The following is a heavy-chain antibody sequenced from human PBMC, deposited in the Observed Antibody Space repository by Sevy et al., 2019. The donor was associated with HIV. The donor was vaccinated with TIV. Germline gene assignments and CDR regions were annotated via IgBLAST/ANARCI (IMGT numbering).Heavy chain of an antibody. J-gene: IGHJ4*02. CDR2: IKSKIDGETT. V-gene: IGHV3-15*01. D-gene: IGHD3-22*01. Sequence: GGSLRLSCAVSGFTFNNAWMNWVRQAPGTGLQWVGLIKSKIDGETTDYAAPVKSRFTISRDDSKNTPYLQMNSLKIEDTAVYYCATAPGYYDSAPFDYWGPGTLVTVSS. CDR1: GFTFNNAW. CDR3: ATAPGYYDSAPFDY.